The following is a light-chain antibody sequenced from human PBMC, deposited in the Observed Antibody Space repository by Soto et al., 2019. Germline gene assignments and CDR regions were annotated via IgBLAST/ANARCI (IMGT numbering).Light chain of an antibody. CDR2: DAS. CDR3: QQRSYWPLT. V-gene: IGKV3-11*01. J-gene: IGKJ4*01. Sequence: EIVLTQSPATLSLSPGERATLSCRASQSIGSFLAWYQQKRGQAPRLLIYDASNRATGIPIRFSGSGSGTDFTPTISSLEPEDFAVYYCQQRSYWPLTFGGGTKVEIK. CDR1: QSIGSF.